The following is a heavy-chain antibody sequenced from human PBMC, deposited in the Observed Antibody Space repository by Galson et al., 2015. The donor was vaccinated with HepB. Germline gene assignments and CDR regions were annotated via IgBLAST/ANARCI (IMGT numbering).Heavy chain of an antibody. CDR3: ARLGFLGFFDSLPTWFDP. CDR1: GVSISNNNFY. CDR2: IYYSGNT. V-gene: IGHV4-39*01. D-gene: IGHD3-3*01. Sequence: ETLSLTCTVSGVSISNNNFYWGWIRQPPGKGLECIGNIYYSGNTYYNPSLKSRVTMSVGTSKNQFSLRLTSMTAADTAVYYCARLGFLGFFDSLPTWFDPWGQGTLVTVSS. J-gene: IGHJ5*02.